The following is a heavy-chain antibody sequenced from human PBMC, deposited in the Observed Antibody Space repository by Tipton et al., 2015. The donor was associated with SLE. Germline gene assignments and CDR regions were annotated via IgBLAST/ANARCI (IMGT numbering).Heavy chain of an antibody. D-gene: IGHD6-19*01. CDR3: AREGIGSGWNYFDY. Sequence: TLSLTCTVSGGSISSYYWSWIRQPAGKGLEWIGRLYGSGSPTHYNPSLESRVTMSVDKSQNQFSLKLTSVTAADTAVYYCAREGIGSGWNYFDYWGQGTLVTVSS. CDR1: GGSISSYY. V-gene: IGHV4-4*07. J-gene: IGHJ4*02. CDR2: LYGSGSPT.